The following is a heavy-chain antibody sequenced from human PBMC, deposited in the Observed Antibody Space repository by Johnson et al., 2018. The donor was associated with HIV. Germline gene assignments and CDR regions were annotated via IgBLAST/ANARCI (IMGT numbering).Heavy chain of an antibody. D-gene: IGHD2-21*02. V-gene: IGHV3-30*02. J-gene: IGHJ3*02. CDR2: IRYDGSNK. CDR3: AKDQYCGGDCYPDAFDI. CDR1: GFTFSSYA. Sequence: QVQLVESGGGVVQPGRSLRLSCAASGFTFSSYAMHWVRQAPGKGLEWVAFIRYDGSNKYYADSVKGRFTISRDNSKNTLYLQMNSLRAEDTAVYYCAKDQYCGGDCYPDAFDIWGRGTMVTVSS.